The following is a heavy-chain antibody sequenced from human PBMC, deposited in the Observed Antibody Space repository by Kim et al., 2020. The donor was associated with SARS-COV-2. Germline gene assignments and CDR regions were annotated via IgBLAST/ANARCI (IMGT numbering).Heavy chain of an antibody. D-gene: IGHD3-10*01. CDR2: ILYDGSSQ. J-gene: IGHJ4*02. CDR1: GFSFKDFA. V-gene: IGHV3-30*02. Sequence: GGSLRLSCAASGFTSGFSFKDFAMHWVRQAPGKGLEWVAFILYDGSSQYYADSVKGRFIVSRDNTKNTLYLEMRSLRAEDTAVYYCAKGEYYFGVGNYWRLDSWGQGSLVTVSS. CDR3: AKGEYYFGVGNYWRLDS.